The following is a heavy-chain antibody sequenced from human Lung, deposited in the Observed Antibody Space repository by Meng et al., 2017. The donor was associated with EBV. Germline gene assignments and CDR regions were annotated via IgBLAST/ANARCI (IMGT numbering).Heavy chain of an antibody. D-gene: IGHD3-10*01. CDR2: IIPIFGTA. Sequence: VGRVEAGAGVKHPGSLVKVACKASGGSFSSYAISWVRQAPGQGLEWMGGIIPIFGTANYAQKFQGRVTITADKSTSTAYMELSSLRSEDTAVYYCARDGEWFDPWGQGTLVTVSS. J-gene: IGHJ5*02. CDR1: GGSFSSYA. V-gene: IGHV1-69*06. CDR3: ARDGEWFDP.